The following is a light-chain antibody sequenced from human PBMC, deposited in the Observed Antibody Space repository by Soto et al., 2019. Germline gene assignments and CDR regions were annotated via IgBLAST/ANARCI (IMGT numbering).Light chain of an antibody. CDR3: QQYSSYWT. CDR2: DAS. Sequence: DIQMTQSPSTLSASVGDRVTITCRASQSISSWLAWYQQKPGKAPKFLIYDASNLESGVPSRFSGSGSGTEFTLTISSLQPDDFATYYCQQYSSYWTFGQGPRW. V-gene: IGKV1-5*01. CDR1: QSISSW. J-gene: IGKJ1*01.